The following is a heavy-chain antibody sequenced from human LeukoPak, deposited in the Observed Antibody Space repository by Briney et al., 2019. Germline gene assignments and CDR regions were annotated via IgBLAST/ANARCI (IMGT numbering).Heavy chain of an antibody. D-gene: IGHD6-13*01. CDR1: GLTFSIYW. J-gene: IGHJ6*02. Sequence: GGSLRLSCAASGLTFSIYWMSWVRQAPGKGLEWVANIKQDGSEKYYVDSVKGRFTISRDNAKNSLYLQMNSLRAEDTAVYYCARSWYSRRMDVWGQGTTVTVSS. V-gene: IGHV3-7*01. CDR3: ARSWYSRRMDV. CDR2: IKQDGSEK.